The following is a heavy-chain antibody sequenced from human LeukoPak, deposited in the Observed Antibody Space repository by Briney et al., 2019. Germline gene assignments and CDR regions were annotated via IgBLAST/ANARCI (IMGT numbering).Heavy chain of an antibody. J-gene: IGHJ4*02. CDR3: ASLGY. CDR1: GLTVSGNY. CDR2: IYSAGRT. V-gene: IGHV3-66*02. Sequence: GGSLRLSCAVSGLTVSGNYMTWVRQAPGKGLEWVSAIYSAGRTYFAESVKGRFTVSRDNSKNMLYLQMNSLRAEDTAVYYCASLGYPGQGILVTVSS.